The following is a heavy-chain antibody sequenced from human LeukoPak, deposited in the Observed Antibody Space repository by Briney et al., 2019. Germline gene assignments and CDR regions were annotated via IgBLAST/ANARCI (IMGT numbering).Heavy chain of an antibody. D-gene: IGHD3-22*01. CDR2: ISGSGGST. CDR1: GFTFSSYA. Sequence: GGSLRLSCAASGFTFSSYATSWVRQAPGKGLEWVSAISGSGGSTYYADSVKGRFTISRDNSKNTLYLQMNSLRAEDTAVYYCAKVPASYYDSSGYWGQGTLVTVSS. V-gene: IGHV3-23*01. CDR3: AKVPASYYDSSGY. J-gene: IGHJ4*02.